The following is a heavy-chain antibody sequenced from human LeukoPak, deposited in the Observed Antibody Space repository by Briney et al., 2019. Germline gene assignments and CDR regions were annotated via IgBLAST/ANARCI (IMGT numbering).Heavy chain of an antibody. V-gene: IGHV1-18*01. CDR3: ARDYYDFWSGYYPPGY. CDR2: ISAYNGNT. CDR1: GYTFTSYG. D-gene: IGHD3-3*01. Sequence: AASVKVSCKASGYTFTSYGISWVRQAPGQGLAWMGWISAYNGNTNYAQKLQGRVTMTTDTSTSTAYMELRSLRSDDTAVYYCARDYYDFWSGYYPPGYWGQGTLVTVSS. J-gene: IGHJ4*02.